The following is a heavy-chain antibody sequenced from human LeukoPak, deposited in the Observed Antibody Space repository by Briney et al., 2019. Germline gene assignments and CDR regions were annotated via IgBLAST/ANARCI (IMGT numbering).Heavy chain of an antibody. V-gene: IGHV3-23*01. Sequence: GGSLRLSCAASGFTFSSYAMSWVRQAPGKGLEWVSAISGSGGSTYYAESVKGRFTISRDNSKNTLYLQMNSLRAEDTAVYYCVNHRYDFWSGRQATNFDYWGQGTLVTVSS. CDR3: VNHRYDFWSGRQATNFDY. CDR2: ISGSGGST. D-gene: IGHD3-3*01. J-gene: IGHJ4*02. CDR1: GFTFSSYA.